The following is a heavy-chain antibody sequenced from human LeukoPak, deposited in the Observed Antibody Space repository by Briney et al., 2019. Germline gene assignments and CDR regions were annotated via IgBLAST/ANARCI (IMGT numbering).Heavy chain of an antibody. J-gene: IGHJ4*02. CDR2: INPDSGDT. D-gene: IGHD6-13*01. CDR3: ARETAAAGPRAFDY. Sequence: ASVRVSCKASGYTFTGYFIHWVRQAPGQGLEWMGWINPDSGDTKYAQKFQGRVTMTRDTSSSTAYMELSRLRSDDTGVYYFARETAAAGPRAFDYWGQGTLVTVSS. V-gene: IGHV1-2*02. CDR1: GYTFTGYF.